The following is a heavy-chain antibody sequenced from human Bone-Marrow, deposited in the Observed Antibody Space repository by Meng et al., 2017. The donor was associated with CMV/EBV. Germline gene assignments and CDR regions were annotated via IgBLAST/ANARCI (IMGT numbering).Heavy chain of an antibody. Sequence: QGQLGQSGAEVKKPGAYVKVSCKASGYTFTGYYMHWVRQAPGQGLEWMGWINPNSGGTNYAQKFQGRVTMTRDTSISTAYMELSRLRSDDTAVYYCAAIEYSSSRGWFDPWGQGTLVTVSS. CDR1: GYTFTGYY. D-gene: IGHD6-6*01. CDR2: INPNSGGT. J-gene: IGHJ5*02. V-gene: IGHV1-2*02. CDR3: AAIEYSSSRGWFDP.